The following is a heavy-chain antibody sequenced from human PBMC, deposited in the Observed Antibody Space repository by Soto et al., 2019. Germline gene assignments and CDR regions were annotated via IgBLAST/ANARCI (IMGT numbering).Heavy chain of an antibody. D-gene: IGHD2-2*01. Sequence: GESLKISCKGSGYSFTSYWISWVCQMPGKGLEWMGRIDPSDSYTNYSPSFQGHVTISADKSISTAYLQWSSLKASDTAMYYCATSGYCSSTSCGSLDWFDPWGQGTLVTVSS. CDR3: ATSGYCSSTSCGSLDWFDP. CDR2: IDPSDSYT. J-gene: IGHJ5*02. CDR1: GYSFTSYW. V-gene: IGHV5-10-1*01.